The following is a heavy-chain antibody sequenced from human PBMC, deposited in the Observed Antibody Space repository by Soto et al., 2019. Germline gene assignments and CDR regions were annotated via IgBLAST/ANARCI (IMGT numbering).Heavy chain of an antibody. V-gene: IGHV3-7*05. CDR1: GFTFSRYW. J-gene: IGHJ6*02. D-gene: IGHD4-17*01. Sequence: QSGGSLRLSCAASGFTFSRYWMSWVRQAPGKGLEWVANTKQDGSEKYHVDSVKGRFIISRDNAKNSLYLQMNSLRAEDTAVYYCARANYGDFLGYYYYGMDVWGQGTTVTVSS. CDR2: TKQDGSEK. CDR3: ARANYGDFLGYYYYGMDV.